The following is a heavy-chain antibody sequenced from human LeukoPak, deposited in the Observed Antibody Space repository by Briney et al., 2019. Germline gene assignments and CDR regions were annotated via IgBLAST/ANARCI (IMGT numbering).Heavy chain of an antibody. CDR3: ARDLTLLDNDY. Sequence: GGSLRLSCAASGFTLSSYSMNWVRQAPGKGLEWVSSISSSSSYIYYADSVKGRFTISRDNAKNSLYLQMNSMRAEDTAVYSCARDLTLLDNDYWGQGTLVTVSS. J-gene: IGHJ4*02. CDR1: GFTLSSYS. V-gene: IGHV3-21*01. D-gene: IGHD2/OR15-2a*01. CDR2: ISSSSSYI.